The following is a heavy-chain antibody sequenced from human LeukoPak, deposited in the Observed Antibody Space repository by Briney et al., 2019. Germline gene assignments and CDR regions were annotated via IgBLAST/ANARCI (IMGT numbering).Heavy chain of an antibody. J-gene: IGHJ5*02. D-gene: IGHD1-26*01. Sequence: ASVKVSCKASGYTFRNYGILWVRQAPGQGLEWMGWINPNSGGTNYAQKFQGRVTMTRDTSISAAYMELSRLRSDDTAVYYCASPVGATGPYWFDPWGQGTLVTVSS. CDR2: INPNSGGT. CDR1: GYTFRNYG. V-gene: IGHV1-2*02. CDR3: ASPVGATGPYWFDP.